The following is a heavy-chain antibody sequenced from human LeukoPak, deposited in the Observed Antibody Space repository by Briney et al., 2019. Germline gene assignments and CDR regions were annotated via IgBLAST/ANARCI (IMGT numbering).Heavy chain of an antibody. CDR2: IYYSGST. Sequence: PSETLSLTCTVSGGSISSYYWSWVRQPPGKGLEWIGYIYYSGSTNYNPSLKSRVTISVDTSKNQFSLKLSSVTAADTAVYYCARLQMNYDNSYYFDYWGQGTLVTVSS. J-gene: IGHJ4*02. CDR1: GGSISSYY. D-gene: IGHD3-22*01. V-gene: IGHV4-59*08. CDR3: ARLQMNYDNSYYFDY.